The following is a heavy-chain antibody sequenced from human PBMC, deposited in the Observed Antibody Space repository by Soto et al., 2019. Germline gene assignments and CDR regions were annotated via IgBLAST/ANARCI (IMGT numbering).Heavy chain of an antibody. CDR3: ARHQSHSSSYVDP. V-gene: IGHV4-39*01. CDR1: GGSISSSSYY. J-gene: IGHJ5*02. CDR2: IYYSGST. Sequence: QLQLKESGPGLVKPSETLSLTCTVSGGSISSSSYYWGWIRQPPGKGLEWIGSIYYSGSTYYNPSLKSRVTISVDTSKNQFSLKLSSVTAADTAVYYCARHQSHSSSYVDPWGQGTLVTVSS. D-gene: IGHD6-13*01.